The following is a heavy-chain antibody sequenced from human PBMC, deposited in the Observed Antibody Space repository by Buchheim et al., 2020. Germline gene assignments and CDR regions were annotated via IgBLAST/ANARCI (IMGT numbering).Heavy chain of an antibody. J-gene: IGHJ4*02. Sequence: QVQLQESGPGLVKPSETLSLTCTVSGGSISSSSYYWGWIRQPPGKGLEWIGSIYYSGSTYYNPSLKSRVTISVDTSKNQFSLKLSSVTAADTAVYYCAKGRDGYIGYYFDYWGQGTL. CDR3: AKGRDGYIGYYFDY. V-gene: IGHV4-39*01. D-gene: IGHD5-24*01. CDR2: IYYSGST. CDR1: GGSISSSSYY.